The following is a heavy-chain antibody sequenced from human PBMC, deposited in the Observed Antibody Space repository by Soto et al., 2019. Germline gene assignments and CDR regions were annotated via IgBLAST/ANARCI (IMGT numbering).Heavy chain of an antibody. V-gene: IGHV1-3*01. CDR3: SRERYSSSCYDY. D-gene: IGHD6-13*01. CDR1: GYTFTSYA. Sequence: QVQLVQSGAAVKKPGASVKVSCKASGYTFTSYAMHWVRQAPGQRLEWMGWINAGNGNTKYSQKFQGRVTITRDTSASTAYMELSSLRSAVTAVYYCSRERYSSSCYDYWGQGTLVTVSS. J-gene: IGHJ4*02. CDR2: INAGNGNT.